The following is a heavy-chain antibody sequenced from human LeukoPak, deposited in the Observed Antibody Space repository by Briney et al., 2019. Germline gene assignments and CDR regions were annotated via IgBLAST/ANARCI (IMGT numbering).Heavy chain of an antibody. D-gene: IGHD3-16*01. V-gene: IGHV1-18*01. Sequence: ASVEVSCKASGYTFTSYGITWVRQAPGQGLEWMGWINTYNGIANYAQKIQGRVTMTTDTSTSTAYMELRSLISDDTAVYYCGGYQGGGGGGDFFDYWGQGTLVTVSS. J-gene: IGHJ4*02. CDR1: GYTFTSYG. CDR2: INTYNGIA. CDR3: GGYQGGGGGGDFFDY.